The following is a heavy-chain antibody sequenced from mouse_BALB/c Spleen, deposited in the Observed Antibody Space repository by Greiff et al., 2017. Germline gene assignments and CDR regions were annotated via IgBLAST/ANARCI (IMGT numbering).Heavy chain of an antibody. CDR2: ISSGSSTI. Sequence: EVQVVESGGGLVQPGGSRKLSCAASGFTFSSFGMHWVRQAPEKGLEWVAYISSGSSTIYYADTVKGRFTISRDNPKNTLFLQMTSLRSEDTAMYYCAKDWFYYAMDYWGQGTSVTVSS. CDR1: GFTFSSFG. V-gene: IGHV5-17*02. D-gene: IGHD2-2*01. J-gene: IGHJ4*01. CDR3: AKDWFYYAMDY.